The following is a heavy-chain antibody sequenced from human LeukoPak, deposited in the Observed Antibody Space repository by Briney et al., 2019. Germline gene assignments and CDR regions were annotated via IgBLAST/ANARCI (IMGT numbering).Heavy chain of an antibody. Sequence: ASVKVSFKASGYPFTGYYMHWVRRAPGQGLEWMGRINPNSGGTNYAQKFQGRVTMTRDTSISTAYMELSRLRSDDTAVYYCARDTLGQWFGELSRPDYWGQGTLVTVSS. J-gene: IGHJ4*02. CDR2: INPNSGGT. V-gene: IGHV1-2*06. D-gene: IGHD3-10*01. CDR1: GYPFTGYY. CDR3: ARDTLGQWFGELSRPDY.